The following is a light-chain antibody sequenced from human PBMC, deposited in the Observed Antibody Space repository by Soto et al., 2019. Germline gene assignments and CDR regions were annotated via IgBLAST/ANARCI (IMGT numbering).Light chain of an antibody. CDR3: QQYGSSPWT. CDR2: GAS. CDR1: QSVCSNY. V-gene: IGKV3-20*01. J-gene: IGKJ1*01. Sequence: EVVLTQSPGTLSLSPGERATLSCRASQSVCSNYLAWYQQKPGQAPRPLIYGASSRATGIPDRFSGSGAGTDFTLTISRLESEDFAVYYCQQYGSSPWTFGQGTKVDIK.